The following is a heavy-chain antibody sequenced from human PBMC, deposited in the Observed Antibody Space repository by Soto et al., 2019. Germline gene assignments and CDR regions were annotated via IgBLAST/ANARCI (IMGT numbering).Heavy chain of an antibody. CDR2: ISSSSSYI. J-gene: IGHJ6*03. Sequence: LRLSCAASGFTFSSYSMNWVRQAPGKGLEWVSSISSSSSYIYYADSVKGRFTISRDNAKNSLYLQMNSLRAEDTAVYYCATGGPRGYCSGGSCYVDYMDVWGKGTTVTVSS. CDR3: ATGGPRGYCSGGSCYVDYMDV. CDR1: GFTFSSYS. V-gene: IGHV3-21*01. D-gene: IGHD2-15*01.